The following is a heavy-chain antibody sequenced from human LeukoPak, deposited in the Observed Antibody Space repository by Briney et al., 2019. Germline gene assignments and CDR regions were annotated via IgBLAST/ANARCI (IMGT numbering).Heavy chain of an antibody. CDR2: IYPGDSDT. Sequence: GESLQISCKGSGYSFTSYWIGWVRQMPGKGLEWMGIIYPGDSDTRYSPSFQGQVTISADKSLRTAYLQWRSLKASDTGIYFCARLGGPHSPFDNWGQGTRVIVSS. J-gene: IGHJ4*02. CDR1: GYSFTSYW. D-gene: IGHD2-15*01. CDR3: ARLGGPHSPFDN. V-gene: IGHV5-51*01.